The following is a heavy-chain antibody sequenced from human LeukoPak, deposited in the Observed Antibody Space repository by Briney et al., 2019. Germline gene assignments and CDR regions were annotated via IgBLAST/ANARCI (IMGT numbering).Heavy chain of an antibody. Sequence: GGSLRLSCAASGFTFSGSAMHGVRQASGRGLEWVGRIRSKANSYATAYAAAGKGRFTISRDDSKNTAYLQMNSLKTEDTAVYYCTRQRYGSGSYHFDYWGQGTLVTVSS. CDR3: TRQRYGSGSYHFDY. CDR1: GFTFSGSA. J-gene: IGHJ4*02. D-gene: IGHD3-10*01. CDR2: IRSKANSYAT. V-gene: IGHV3-73*01.